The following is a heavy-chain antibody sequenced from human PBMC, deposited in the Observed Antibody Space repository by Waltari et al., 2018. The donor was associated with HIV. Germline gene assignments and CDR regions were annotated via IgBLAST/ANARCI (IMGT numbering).Heavy chain of an antibody. V-gene: IGHV3-74*01. CDR3: TRDLSTYGHEFDY. CDR2: ISTDGSDT. CDR1: GFNFRSYW. J-gene: IGHJ4*02. D-gene: IGHD3-16*01. Sequence: EVQLVESGGDLVQPGGSLRLSCAASGFNFRSYWMHWIRQIPGKGLVWGSHISTDGSDTSYLESVKGRFTISRDNAKNTLYLQMNSLRVEDTAIYYCTRDLSTYGHEFDYWGQGTLVTVAS.